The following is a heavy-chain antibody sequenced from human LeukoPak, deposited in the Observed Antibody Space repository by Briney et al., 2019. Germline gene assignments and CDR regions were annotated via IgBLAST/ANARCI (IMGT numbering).Heavy chain of an antibody. J-gene: IGHJ3*01. Sequence: GGSLRLSCAASGFTFRTSGMNWVRQAPGKGLEWVSYISSSGTTISYAQSVKGRFTITRDNAQNSLTLHMNTLRADDTAVYYCARDREMATRLHDAFDFWGQGTMVTVSS. CDR2: ISSSGTTI. V-gene: IGHV3-48*01. CDR1: GFTFRTSG. D-gene: IGHD5-24*01. CDR3: ARDREMATRLHDAFDF.